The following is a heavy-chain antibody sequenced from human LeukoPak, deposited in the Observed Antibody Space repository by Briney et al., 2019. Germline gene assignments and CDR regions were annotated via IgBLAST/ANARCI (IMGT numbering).Heavy chain of an antibody. Sequence: GTSVKVSCKASGFTFTSSAMQWVREARGQRLEWIGWIVVGSGNTNYAQKFQERVTITRDMSTSTAYMELSSLRSEDTAEYYCAAAPPSNSNDSSGRGVFDLWGRGTLVTVSS. J-gene: IGHJ2*01. CDR3: AAAPPSNSNDSSGRGVFDL. CDR1: GFTFTSSA. V-gene: IGHV1-58*02. CDR2: IVVGSGNT. D-gene: IGHD3-22*01.